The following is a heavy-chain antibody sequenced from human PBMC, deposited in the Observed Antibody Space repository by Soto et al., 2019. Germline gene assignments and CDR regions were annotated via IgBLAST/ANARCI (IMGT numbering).Heavy chain of an antibody. D-gene: IGHD2-2*01. V-gene: IGHV3-23*01. CDR3: AKGSANTRPYYFDY. CDR2: ITGSGGDT. CDR1: GFTFNAYV. J-gene: IGHJ4*02. Sequence: VQLLESGGGLVQPGGSLRVSCEASGFTFNAYVMSWVRQAPGKGLEWVSAITGSGGDTYHADPVKGRFTISRDNTKNTLYLQMNSLRAEDTAIYYCAKGSANTRPYYFDYWGQGTLVTVSS.